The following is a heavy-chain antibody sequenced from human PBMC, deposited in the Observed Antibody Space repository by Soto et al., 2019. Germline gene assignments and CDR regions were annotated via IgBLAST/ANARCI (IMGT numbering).Heavy chain of an antibody. Sequence: PGGSLRLSCAASGITFSSYGMHWVRQAPGKGVEWVAVRSYDGSNKYYAVSVKGRFTISRDNSKNTLYLQMNSLRAEDTAVYYCAKKPNPAAWYYYDSTPANLHYWGQGTLVTVSS. CDR3: AKKPNPAAWYYYDSTPANLHY. J-gene: IGHJ4*02. CDR2: RSYDGSNK. D-gene: IGHD3-22*01. CDR1: GITFSSYG. V-gene: IGHV3-30*18.